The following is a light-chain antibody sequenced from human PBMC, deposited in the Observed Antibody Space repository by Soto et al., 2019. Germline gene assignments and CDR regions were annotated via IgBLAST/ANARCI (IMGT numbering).Light chain of an antibody. V-gene: IGKV1-5*03. J-gene: IGKJ1*01. CDR1: QSISSW. CDR2: KAS. CDR3: QQTFSMPGT. Sequence: DIQMTQSPSTLSASVGDRVTITCRASQSISSWLAWYQQKPGKAPKLLIYKASSLESGVPSRFSGSGSGTEFTLTISSLQPDDFATYYCQQTFSMPGTFGQGTKVEI.